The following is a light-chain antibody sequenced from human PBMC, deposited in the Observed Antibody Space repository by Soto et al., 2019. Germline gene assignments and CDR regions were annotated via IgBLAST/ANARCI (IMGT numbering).Light chain of an antibody. V-gene: IGKV3-15*01. CDR3: QQYNNWPPWT. J-gene: IGKJ1*01. CDR1: QSVSSN. Sequence: EIVMTQSPATLSVSPGERATLSCRASQSVSSNLAWYQQQPGQAPRLLIYGASTRATGIPARFSGSGSGTEFTLTISSLQSEDFAVYYCQQYNNWPPWTFGQGTKGDI. CDR2: GAS.